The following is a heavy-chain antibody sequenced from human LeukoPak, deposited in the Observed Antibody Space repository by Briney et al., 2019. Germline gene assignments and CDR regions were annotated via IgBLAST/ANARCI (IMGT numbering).Heavy chain of an antibody. Sequence: GGSLRLSCAASGFTFSSYEMNWVRQAPGKGLEWVSYISSSGSTIYYADSVKGRFTISRDNSKNTLYLQMNSLRAEDTAVYYCARGERVVYYDYWGQGTLVTVSS. CDR2: ISSSGSTI. V-gene: IGHV3-48*03. D-gene: IGHD1-14*01. CDR1: GFTFSSYE. CDR3: ARGERVVYYDY. J-gene: IGHJ4*02.